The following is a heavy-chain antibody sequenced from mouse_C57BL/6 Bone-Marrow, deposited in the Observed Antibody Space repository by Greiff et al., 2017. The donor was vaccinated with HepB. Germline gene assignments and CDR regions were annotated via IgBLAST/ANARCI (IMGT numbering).Heavy chain of an antibody. V-gene: IGHV14-4*01. Sequence: VQLQQSGAELVRPGASVKLSCTASGFNIKDDYMHWVKQRPEQGLEWIGWIDPENGDTEYASKFQGKATITADTSSNTAYLQLSSLTSEDTAVYYCTTWATWAYYYGSSYFYYAMDYWGQGTSVTVSS. D-gene: IGHD1-1*01. CDR1: GFNIKDDY. CDR3: TTWATWAYYYGSSYFYYAMDY. CDR2: IDPENGDT. J-gene: IGHJ4*01.